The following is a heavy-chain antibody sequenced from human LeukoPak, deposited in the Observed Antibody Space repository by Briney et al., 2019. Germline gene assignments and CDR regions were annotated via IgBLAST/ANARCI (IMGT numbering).Heavy chain of an antibody. J-gene: IGHJ4*02. CDR2: ITNTGSHI. V-gene: IGHV3-21*01. CDR1: GFTFRSYS. CDR3: ASFMTTVTIPDY. D-gene: IGHD4-17*01. Sequence: GGSLRLSCAASGFTFRSYSMNWVRQAPGKRLEWLSSITNTGSHIYYADSVKGRFTISRDNAKSSLYLQMNSLSAKDTAVYYCASFMTTVTIPDYWGQGTLVTVSS.